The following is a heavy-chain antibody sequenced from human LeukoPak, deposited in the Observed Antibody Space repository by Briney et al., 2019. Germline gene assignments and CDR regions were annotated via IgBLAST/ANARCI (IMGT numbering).Heavy chain of an antibody. CDR3: AKGHSWIQLCFDY. V-gene: IGHV3-7*01. CDR1: GFTSGTSW. J-gene: IGHJ4*02. CDR2: INQDGSAQ. Sequence: GGSLRLSCAASGFTSGTSWMSWVRQAPGKGLEWVANINQDGSAQYYVDSVKGRFTISRDNAKSSLYLQMNSLRAEDTAVYYCAKGHSWIQLCFDYWGQGTLVTVSS. D-gene: IGHD5-18*01.